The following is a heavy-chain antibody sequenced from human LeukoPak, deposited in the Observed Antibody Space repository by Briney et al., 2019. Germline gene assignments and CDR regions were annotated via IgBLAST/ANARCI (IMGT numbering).Heavy chain of an antibody. CDR1: GFTFNSYG. CDR2: IRYDGTNT. D-gene: IGHD3-10*01. J-gene: IGHJ4*02. V-gene: IGHV3-30*02. CDR3: ARNGYYDSGTYHSGFDY. Sequence: GGSLRLSCAASGFTFNSYGMHWVRQAPGKGLEWVAFIRYDGTNTYYADSVKGRFTISRDNSKNTLYLQMNSLRAEDTAMYYCARNGYYDSGTYHSGFDYWGLGTLVTVSS.